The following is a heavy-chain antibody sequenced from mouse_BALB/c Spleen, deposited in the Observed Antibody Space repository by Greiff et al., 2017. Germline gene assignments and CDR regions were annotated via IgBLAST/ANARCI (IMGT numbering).Heavy chain of an antibody. CDR1: GYTFTSYY. CDR3: AQGTMITMAY. V-gene: IGHV1S56*01. CDR2: IYPGDGST. Sequence: LQESGPELVKPGASVKMSCKASGYTFTSYYIHWVKQRPGQGLEWIGWIYPGDGSTKYNEKFKGKTTLTADKSSSTAYMLLSSLTSEDSAIYFCAQGTMITMAYWGQGTTLTVSS. D-gene: IGHD2-4*01. J-gene: IGHJ2*01.